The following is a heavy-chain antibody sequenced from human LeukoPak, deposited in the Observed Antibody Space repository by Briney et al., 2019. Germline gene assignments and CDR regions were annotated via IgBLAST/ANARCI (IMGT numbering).Heavy chain of an antibody. CDR1: GGSISTGTSY. Sequence: SETLSLTCTVSGGSISTGTSYWSWIRQPAGKGLEWIGRIYTSGSTDYNPSLKSRVTISVDTSKNQFYLKLTSVTAADTAVYYCAREDYDFWSGYPGWFDPWGQGTLVTVSS. CDR3: AREDYDFWSGYPGWFDP. D-gene: IGHD3-3*01. V-gene: IGHV4-61*02. CDR2: IYTSGST. J-gene: IGHJ5*02.